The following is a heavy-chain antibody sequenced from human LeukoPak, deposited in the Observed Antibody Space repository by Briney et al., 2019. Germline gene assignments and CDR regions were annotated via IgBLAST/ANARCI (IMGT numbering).Heavy chain of an antibody. Sequence: SETLSLTCTVSGDSVSNNYWSWIRQPPGKGLEWLAYVHHSAESNYNPSLKSRLSISVDTSKNQFSLKLSSVTAADTAVYYCARVGWGIAARPVDYWGQGTLVTVSS. D-gene: IGHD6-6*01. CDR2: VHHSAES. CDR1: GDSVSNNY. CDR3: ARVGWGIAARPVDY. V-gene: IGHV4-59*02. J-gene: IGHJ4*02.